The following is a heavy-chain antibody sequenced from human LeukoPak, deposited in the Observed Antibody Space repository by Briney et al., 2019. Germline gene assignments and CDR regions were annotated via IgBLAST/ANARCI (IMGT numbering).Heavy chain of an antibody. CDR2: IYYSRST. Sequence: SETLSLTCTVSGGSISSSSYFWGWVRQAPGKGLEWIASIYYSRSTYYNPSLKSRVTISVDTSKNQFSLKLSSVTGADTAVYYCASPAYCGCGCYEDAFDIWGQGTMVTVSS. D-gene: IGHD2-21*02. CDR3: ASPAYCGCGCYEDAFDI. CDR1: GGSISSSSYF. J-gene: IGHJ3*02. V-gene: IGHV4-39*01.